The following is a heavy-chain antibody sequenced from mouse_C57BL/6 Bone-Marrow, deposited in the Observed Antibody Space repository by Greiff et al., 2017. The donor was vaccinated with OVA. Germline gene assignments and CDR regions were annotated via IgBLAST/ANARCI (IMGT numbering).Heavy chain of an antibody. CDR2: IDPSDSYT. CDR1: GYTFTSHW. J-gene: IGHJ4*01. CDR3: ARYDPPYAMDY. D-gene: IGHD2-3*01. Sequence: QVQLQQPGAELVRPGTSVKLSCKASGYTFTSHWMHWVKQRPGQGLEWIGVIDPSDSYTNYNQKFKGKATLTVDTSSSTAYMQLSSLTSEDSAVYYCARYDPPYAMDYWGQGTSVTVSS. V-gene: IGHV1-59*01.